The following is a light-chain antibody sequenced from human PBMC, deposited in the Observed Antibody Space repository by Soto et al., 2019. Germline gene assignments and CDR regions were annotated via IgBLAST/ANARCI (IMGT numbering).Light chain of an antibody. V-gene: IGLV2-14*01. Sequence: QSALTQPASVSGSPGQSITISCTGTSSDVGGFNYVSWYQQYPGKAPKLMIYSVSNRPSGVSNRFSGSKSGNTASLTISGLQAEDEADYYCSSYTSSTTRVFGGGTQLTGL. CDR2: SVS. CDR1: SSDVGGFNY. CDR3: SSYTSSTTRV. J-gene: IGLJ3*02.